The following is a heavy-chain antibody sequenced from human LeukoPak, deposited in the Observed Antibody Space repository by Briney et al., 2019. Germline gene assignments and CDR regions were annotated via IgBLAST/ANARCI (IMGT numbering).Heavy chain of an antibody. J-gene: IGHJ4*02. CDR3: VSPRGFSYGYFDY. D-gene: IGHD5-18*01. V-gene: IGHV4-39*01. CDR1: GGSISSSSAY. CDR2: IYYSKNT. Sequence: SETLSLTCTVSGGSISSSSAYWGWIRQPPGKGLEWIGSIYYSKNTYYNPSLKSRVTISADTSKDQFSLTLGSVSATDTAVYYCVSPRGFSYGYFDYWGQGTLVTVSS.